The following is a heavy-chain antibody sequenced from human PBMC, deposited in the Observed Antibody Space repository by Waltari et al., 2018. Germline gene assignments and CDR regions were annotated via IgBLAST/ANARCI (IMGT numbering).Heavy chain of an antibody. CDR3: ASTVPAGGSSFDY. CDR1: GASISSRHHF. D-gene: IGHD3-16*01. J-gene: IGHJ4*02. CDR2: IYYTEKK. V-gene: IGHV4-39*07. Sequence: HLQLQVSGPGLVNPSETLSLTCTVSGASISSRHHFWGWIRQPPGKGLEWIGTIYYTEKKDYSPSLKSRLTISVAASKTQLSLKLDSVTAADTAVYYCASTVPAGGSSFDYWTQGTLVTVST.